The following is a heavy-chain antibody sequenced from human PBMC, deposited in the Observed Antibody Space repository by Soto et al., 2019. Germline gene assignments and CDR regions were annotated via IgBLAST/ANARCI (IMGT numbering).Heavy chain of an antibody. CDR2: IDPRASHT. Sequence: GESQKISCKGSGYSFSNYWISWVRQMPGKGLEWMGEIDPRASHTNYSPSSQGHVTLSSDKSNSTAYLQWASLRASDTAMYYCARHYSSSSFMAVWGQGTTLTV. CDR3: ARHYSSSSFMAV. D-gene: IGHD6-6*01. V-gene: IGHV5-10-1*01. J-gene: IGHJ6*02. CDR1: GYSFSNYW.